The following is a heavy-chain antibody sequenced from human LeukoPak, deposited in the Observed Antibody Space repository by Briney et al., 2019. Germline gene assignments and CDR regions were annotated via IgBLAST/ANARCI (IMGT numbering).Heavy chain of an antibody. V-gene: IGHV1-18*04. CDR2: TSAYNGNT. CDR1: GYTFTSYG. D-gene: IGHD2-2*01. Sequence: ASVKVSCKASGYTFTSYGISWVRQAPGQGLEWMGWTSAYNGNTNYAQKLQGRVTMTTDTSTSTAYMELRSLRSDDTAVYYCARDHCSSISCYGRWFDPWGQGTMVTVSS. J-gene: IGHJ5*02. CDR3: ARDHCSSISCYGRWFDP.